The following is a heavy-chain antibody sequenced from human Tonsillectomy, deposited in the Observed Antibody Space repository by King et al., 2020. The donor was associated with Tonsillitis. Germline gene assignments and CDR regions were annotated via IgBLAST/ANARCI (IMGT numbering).Heavy chain of an antibody. CDR3: ARDRTTGTTAYYYGMDV. Sequence: VQLQESGPGLVKPSQTLSLTCTVSGGSISSGAYYWSWIRQHPGKGLEWIGYIYYSGSTYYNPSLKSRVTISVDTSKNQFSLRLSSVTAADTAVYYCARDRTTGTTAYYYGMDVWGQGTTVTVSS. V-gene: IGHV4-31*03. CDR2: IYYSGST. CDR1: GGSISSGAYY. D-gene: IGHD1-1*01. J-gene: IGHJ6*02.